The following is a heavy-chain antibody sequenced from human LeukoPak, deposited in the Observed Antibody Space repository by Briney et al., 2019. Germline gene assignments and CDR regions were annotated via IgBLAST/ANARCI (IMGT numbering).Heavy chain of an antibody. CDR1: GYTFTSYD. Sequence: GASVKVSCKASGYTFTSYDINWVRQATGQGLEWMGWMNPNGGNTGYAQKFQGRVTMTRNTSISTAYMELSSLRSEDTAVYYCASPGGGYCSSTSCSGAFDIWGQGTMVTVSS. J-gene: IGHJ3*02. CDR3: ASPGGGYCSSTSCSGAFDI. D-gene: IGHD2-2*01. V-gene: IGHV1-8*01. CDR2: MNPNGGNT.